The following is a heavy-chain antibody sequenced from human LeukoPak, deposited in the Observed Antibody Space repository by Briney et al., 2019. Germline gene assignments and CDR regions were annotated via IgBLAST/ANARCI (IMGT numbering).Heavy chain of an antibody. V-gene: IGHV3-23*01. CDR1: GFTFGRHA. CDR3: GKTTVGYSSGQKPAWPVDY. Sequence: GSLRLSCEACGFTFGRHAMYLVRQAPGKGLEWVAGIFGSGGSPHYADPVKGRFTISRDNSRNTVYLQINSLRAEDTAVYYCGKTTVGYSSGQKPAWPVDYWGQGILVTVSS. CDR2: IFGSGGSP. D-gene: IGHD5-18*01. J-gene: IGHJ4*02.